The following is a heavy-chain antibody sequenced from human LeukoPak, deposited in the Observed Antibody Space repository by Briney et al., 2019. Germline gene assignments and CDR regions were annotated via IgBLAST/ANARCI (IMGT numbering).Heavy chain of an antibody. CDR2: ISTSSSYI. CDR1: GFTFSSYS. CDR3: ARDLSGYNFIDYFDY. V-gene: IGHV3-21*01. D-gene: IGHD5-24*01. J-gene: IGHJ4*02. Sequence: PGGSLRLSCAASGFTFSSYSMNWVRQAPGKGLEWVSSISTSSSYIYYADSVKGRFTISRHNAKNSLYLQMNSLRAEDTAVYYCARDLSGYNFIDYFDYWGQGTLVTVSS.